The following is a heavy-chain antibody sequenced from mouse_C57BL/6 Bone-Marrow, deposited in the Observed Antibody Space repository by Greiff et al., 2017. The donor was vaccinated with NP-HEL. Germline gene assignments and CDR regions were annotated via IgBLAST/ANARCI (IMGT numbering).Heavy chain of an antibody. D-gene: IGHD2-2*01. V-gene: IGHV1-50*01. CDR1: GYTFTSYL. Sequence: QVHVKQPGAELVKPGASVKLSCKASGYTFTSYLMQWVKQRPGQGLELIGQIDPSDSYTTYPPKFKGKATLTVETSSSTAYMQLSSLTSEDSAVYYCARAGYYGYFDVGGTGTTVTVSS. CDR2: IDPSDSYT. J-gene: IGHJ1*03. CDR3: ARAGYYGYFDV.